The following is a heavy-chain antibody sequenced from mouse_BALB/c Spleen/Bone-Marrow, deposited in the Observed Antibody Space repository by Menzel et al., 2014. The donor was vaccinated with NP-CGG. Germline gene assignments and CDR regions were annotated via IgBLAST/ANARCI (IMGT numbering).Heavy chain of an antibody. CDR2: INPRSGYT. Sequence: QVQLQQSGAELARPGASVKMSCRASGYTFTSYTMHWVKQRPGQGLEWIGYINPRSGYTNYNQKFKDKATLTADKSSSTAYMQLSSLTAEDSAVYYCAAGYDGNSGWFAYWGQGTLVTVSA. J-gene: IGHJ3*01. D-gene: IGHD2-1*01. CDR3: AAGYDGNSGWFAY. V-gene: IGHV1-4*01. CDR1: GYTFTSYT.